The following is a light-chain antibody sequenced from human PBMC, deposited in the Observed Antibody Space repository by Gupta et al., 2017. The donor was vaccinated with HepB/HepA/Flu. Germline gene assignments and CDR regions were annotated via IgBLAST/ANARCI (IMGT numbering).Light chain of an antibody. V-gene: IGKV1-5*03. Sequence: DIQMTQSPSTLSASVGERVTITCRASQSIRSWLAWYQQKPGKAPKLLIYKASNLESGVPSRFSGGVSGTEFTLTISSLQPDDFATYYCHQYNSFSAWTFGQGTKVGIK. CDR1: QSIRSW. CDR2: KAS. CDR3: HQYNSFSAWT. J-gene: IGKJ1*01.